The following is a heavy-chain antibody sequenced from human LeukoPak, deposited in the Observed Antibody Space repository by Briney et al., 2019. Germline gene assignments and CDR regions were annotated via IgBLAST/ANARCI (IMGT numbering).Heavy chain of an antibody. CDR3: ARDRGYYDSSGYIDY. J-gene: IGHJ4*02. Sequence: GGSLRLSCAASRFTFSSYSMNWVRQAPGKGLEWVSSISSSSSYIYYADSVKGRFTISRDNAKNSLYLQMNSLRAEDTAVYYCARDRGYYDSSGYIDYWGQGTLVTVSS. CDR1: RFTFSSYS. D-gene: IGHD3-22*01. CDR2: ISSSSSYI. V-gene: IGHV3-21*01.